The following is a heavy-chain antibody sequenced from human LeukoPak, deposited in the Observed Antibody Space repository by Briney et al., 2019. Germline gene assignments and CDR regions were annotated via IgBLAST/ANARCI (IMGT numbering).Heavy chain of an antibody. CDR1: GFTFSSYG. V-gene: IGHV3-30*02. CDR2: IRYDGSNK. J-gene: IGHJ4*02. D-gene: IGHD2-2*02. CDR3: AKIPKVSPPPDFDY. Sequence: PGGSLRLSCAASGFTFSSYGMHWVRQAPGKGLEWVAFIRYDGSNKYYADSVKGRFTISRDNSKNTLYLQMNSLRAEDTAVYYCAKIPKVSPPPDFDYWGQGTLVTVSS.